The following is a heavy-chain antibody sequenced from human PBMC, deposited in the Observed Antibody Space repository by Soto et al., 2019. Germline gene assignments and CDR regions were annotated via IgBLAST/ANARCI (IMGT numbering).Heavy chain of an antibody. J-gene: IGHJ5*02. V-gene: IGHV4-59*01. Sequence: SETLSLTCTVSGGSISADYWNWIRQPPGKGLELIGYVYYTGSTNYNPSLKSRVSLSLDPSKNQFSLNLSSVTTADTAVYFCARGRWFDPWGQGTLVTVSS. CDR3: ARGRWFDP. CDR2: VYYTGST. CDR1: GGSISADY.